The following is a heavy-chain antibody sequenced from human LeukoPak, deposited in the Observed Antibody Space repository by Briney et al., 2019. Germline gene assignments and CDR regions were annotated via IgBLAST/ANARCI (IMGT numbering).Heavy chain of an antibody. V-gene: IGHV1-69*06. CDR3: ATGGYSYGPFTYYYYYMDV. J-gene: IGHJ6*03. CDR2: IIPIFGTA. D-gene: IGHD5-18*01. CDR1: GGTFSSYA. Sequence: SVKVSCKASGGTFSSYAISWVRQAPGQGLEWMGRIIPIFGTANYAQKFQGRVTITADKSTSTAYMELSSLRSEDTAVYYCATGGYSYGPFTYYYYYMDVWGKGTTVTVSS.